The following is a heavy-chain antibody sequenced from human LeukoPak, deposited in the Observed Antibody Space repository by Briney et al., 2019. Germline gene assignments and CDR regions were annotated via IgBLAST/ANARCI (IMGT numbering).Heavy chain of an antibody. CDR1: GFTFSSYA. Sequence: PGGSLRLSCAASGFTFSSYAMSWVRQAPGKGLEWVSAISGSGGSTYYADSVKGRFTISRDNSKNTLYLEMNSLRTEDTAVYYCAGERSGSNRSDYWGQGTPVTVSS. CDR3: AGERSGSNRSDY. CDR2: ISGSGGST. J-gene: IGHJ4*02. D-gene: IGHD1-26*01. V-gene: IGHV3-23*01.